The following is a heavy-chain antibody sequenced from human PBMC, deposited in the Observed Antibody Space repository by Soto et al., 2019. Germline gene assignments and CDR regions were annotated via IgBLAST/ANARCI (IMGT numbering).Heavy chain of an antibody. CDR2: IFFTGNI. V-gene: IGHV4-39*01. J-gene: IGHJ4*02. D-gene: IGHD4-17*01. Sequence: PSETRSLTGTVSGAALSSISYYWGWIRQPPGKGLEWVGSIFFTGNIYYNPSLKSRVTISVDTSRTQFSLMVNSVTAADPAVYYCASFYGDYYFDYWGQGTLVTVSS. CDR3: ASFYGDYYFDY. CDR1: GAALSSISYY.